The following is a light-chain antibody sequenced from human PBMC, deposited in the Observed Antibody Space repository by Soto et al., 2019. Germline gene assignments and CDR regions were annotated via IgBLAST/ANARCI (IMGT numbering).Light chain of an antibody. CDR3: QQYGRSSIT. CDR1: QSFSSY. Sequence: DIVLTQSPGTLSLSPGERATLSCRASQSFSSYLAWYQQKPGQAPRLLIYGASSRATGIPDRFSGSGSGTDFTLTISSVEPEDFAVYCCQQYGRSSITFGQGTKVEIK. J-gene: IGKJ1*01. V-gene: IGKV3-20*01. CDR2: GAS.